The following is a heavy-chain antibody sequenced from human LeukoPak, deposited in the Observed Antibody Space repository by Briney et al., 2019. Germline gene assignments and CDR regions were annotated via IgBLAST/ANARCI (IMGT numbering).Heavy chain of an antibody. J-gene: IGHJ4*02. V-gene: IGHV3-23*01. Sequence: PGGSLRLSCAASGFTFSSYAMSWVRQAPGKGLEWVSAISGSGGSTYYADSVKGRFTISRDNSKNTLYLQMNSLRAEDTAVYYFAKGPLLTMIVVPLPYYFDSWAKEPLVPVSS. CDR3: AKGPLLTMIVVPLPYYFDS. CDR1: GFTFSSYA. D-gene: IGHD3-22*01. CDR2: ISGSGGST.